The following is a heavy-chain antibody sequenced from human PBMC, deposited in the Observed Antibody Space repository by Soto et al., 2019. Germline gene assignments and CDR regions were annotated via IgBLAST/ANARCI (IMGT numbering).Heavy chain of an antibody. Sequence: QLQLQESGSGLVKPSQTRSLTCAVAGGCISSGGYSWSWIRQPPGKGLEWIGYIYHSGSTYYNPSLKSRVTISVDRSKNQFSLKLSSVTAADTAVYYCARENNVLPGGYFDYWGQGTLVTVSS. CDR3: ARENNVLPGGYFDY. CDR1: GGCISSGGYS. CDR2: IYHSGST. D-gene: IGHD3-10*01. V-gene: IGHV4-30-2*01. J-gene: IGHJ4*02.